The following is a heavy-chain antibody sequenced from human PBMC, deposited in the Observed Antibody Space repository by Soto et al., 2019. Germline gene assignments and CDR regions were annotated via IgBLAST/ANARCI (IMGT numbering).Heavy chain of an antibody. D-gene: IGHD5-18*01. CDR2: IRRKAYCGTT. CDR3: TRVSYEGGLDY. Sequence: GGSLRLSCTASGFTFGDYALSLFRQALGKGLEWVGFIRRKAYCGTTEYAASVKGSFTISRDDAKSIAYLQMNSLKTEDTAVYYCTRVSYEGGLDYWGQGTMVTVSS. CDR1: GFTFGDYA. V-gene: IGHV3-49*03. J-gene: IGHJ4*02.